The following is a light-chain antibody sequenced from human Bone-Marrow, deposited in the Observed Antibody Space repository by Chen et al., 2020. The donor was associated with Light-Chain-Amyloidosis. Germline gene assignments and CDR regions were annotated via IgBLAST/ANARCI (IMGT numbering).Light chain of an antibody. V-gene: IGKV3-15*01. Sequence: EIVLTQSPATLSVSPGERATLSCRASQSVSSNLAWYQQKPGQAPRLLIYGASTRATGIPARFSGSGSGTEFTLTISSLQSEDFAVDYCQQYNNWPPWTFGPGTKVEIK. CDR1: QSVSSN. J-gene: IGKJ1*01. CDR2: GAS. CDR3: QQYNNWPPWT.